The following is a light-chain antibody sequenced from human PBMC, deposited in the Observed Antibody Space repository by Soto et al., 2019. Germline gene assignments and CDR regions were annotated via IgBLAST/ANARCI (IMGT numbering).Light chain of an antibody. J-gene: IGLJ3*02. CDR1: TSNIGSNT. V-gene: IGLV1-44*01. CDR2: SNN. CDR3: AAWDDSLSGPV. Sequence: QSVLTQPPSASGTPGQRVSISCSGGTSNIGSNTVNWYQQLPGTAPKLLIYSNNQRPSGIPDRFSGSKSGTSASLAISGLQSEDEADDYCAAWDDSLSGPVFGGGTKLTVL.